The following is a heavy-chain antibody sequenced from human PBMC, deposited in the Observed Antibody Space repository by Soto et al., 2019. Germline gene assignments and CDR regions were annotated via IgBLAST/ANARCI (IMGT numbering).Heavy chain of an antibody. V-gene: IGHV1-18*01. CDR2: ISAYNGNT. D-gene: IGHD6-19*01. CDR3: ARVEQGLGKEWDYYYGMDV. Sequence: QVQLVQSGAEVKKPGASVKVSCKASGYTFTSYGISWVRQAPGQGLEWMGWISAYNGNTNYAQKLQGRVTMTTDTSQSTADMELRSLRSDETAGYYCARVEQGLGKEWDYYYGMDVWGQGTTVTVSS. J-gene: IGHJ6*02. CDR1: GYTFTSYG.